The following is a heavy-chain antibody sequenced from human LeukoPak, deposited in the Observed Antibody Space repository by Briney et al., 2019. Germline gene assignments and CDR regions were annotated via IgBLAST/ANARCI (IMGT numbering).Heavy chain of an antibody. J-gene: IGHJ6*02. CDR3: ARDRETVGYCSGGSCPFYGMDV. CDR2: TYYRSKWYN. V-gene: IGHV6-1*01. Sequence: SQTLSLTCAISGDSVSSNSAAWNWIRQSPSRGLEWLGRTYYRSKWYNDYAVSVKSRITINPDTSKNQFSLQLNSVTPEDTAVYYCARDRETVGYCSGGSCPFYGMDVWGQGTTVIVSS. CDR1: GDSVSSNSAA. D-gene: IGHD2-15*01.